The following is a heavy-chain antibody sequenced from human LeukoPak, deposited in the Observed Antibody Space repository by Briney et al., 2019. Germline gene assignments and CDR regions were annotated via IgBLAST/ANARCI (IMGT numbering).Heavy chain of an antibody. CDR1: GYTFTSNY. CDR2: ISPSGGST. CDR3: ARPWTGLYYFDY. V-gene: IGHV1-46*01. J-gene: IGHJ4*02. D-gene: IGHD1-14*01. Sequence: ASVKVSCKAFGYTFTSNYMHWVRQAPGQGPEWMGVISPSGGSTTYAQKFQGRVTITRNTSISTAYMELSRLRSDDTAVYYCARPWTGLYYFDYWGQGTLVTVSS.